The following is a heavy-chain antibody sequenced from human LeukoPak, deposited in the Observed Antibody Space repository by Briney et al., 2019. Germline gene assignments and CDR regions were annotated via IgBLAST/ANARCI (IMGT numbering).Heavy chain of an antibody. V-gene: IGHV1-2*06. D-gene: IGHD3-10*01. J-gene: IGHJ4*02. CDR2: INPNSGGT. CDR1: GYTFTGYY. Sequence: GASVKVSCKXSGYTFTGYYMHWVRQAPGRGLEWMGRINPNSGGTNYAQKFQGRVTMTRDTSISTAYMELSRLRSDDTAVYYCAKGTPLLWFGELLNYFDYWGQGTLVTVSS. CDR3: AKGTPLLWFGELLNYFDY.